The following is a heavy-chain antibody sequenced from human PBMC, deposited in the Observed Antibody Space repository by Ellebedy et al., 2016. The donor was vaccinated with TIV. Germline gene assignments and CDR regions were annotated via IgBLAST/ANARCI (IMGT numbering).Heavy chain of an antibody. CDR1: GFTFSSHW. CDR3: ARDGLAAAGTFGMDV. CDR2: IKQDGSEK. D-gene: IGHD6-13*01. J-gene: IGHJ6*02. V-gene: IGHV3-7*01. Sequence: GGSLRLSCTASGFTFSSHWMNWVRQAPGKGLEWVANIKQDGSEKDYVDSVKGRFTISRDNAKNTLYLQMNSLRAEDTAVYYCARDGLAAAGTFGMDVWGQGTTVTVSS.